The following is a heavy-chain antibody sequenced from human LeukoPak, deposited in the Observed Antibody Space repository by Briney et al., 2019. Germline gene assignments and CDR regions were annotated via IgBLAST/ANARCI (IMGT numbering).Heavy chain of an antibody. V-gene: IGHV3-23*01. CDR2: ITGSGDLT. D-gene: IGHD5-24*01. CDR1: GFTFSSYA. CDR3: ARSKDGYNIYDY. Sequence: SGGSLRLSCAASGFTFSSYAMSWVRQAPGKGLEWVSAITGSGDLTYYADSVKGRFTISRDDSKNTLYLQMNSLRAEDTAVYYCARSKDGYNIYDYWGQGALVIVSS. J-gene: IGHJ4*02.